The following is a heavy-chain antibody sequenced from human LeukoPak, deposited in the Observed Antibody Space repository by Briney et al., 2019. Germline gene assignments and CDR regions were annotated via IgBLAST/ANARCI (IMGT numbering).Heavy chain of an antibody. CDR3: ARDIAYSSGVGY. CDR2: ISSSGSTI. Sequence: GGSLRLSCAASGFTFSSYEMNWVRQAPGKGLEWVSYISSSGSTIYYADSVKGRFTISRDNAKNSLYLQMNSLRAEDTAVYYCARDIAYSSGVGYWGQGTLVTVSS. D-gene: IGHD6-19*01. J-gene: IGHJ4*02. CDR1: GFTFSSYE. V-gene: IGHV3-48*03.